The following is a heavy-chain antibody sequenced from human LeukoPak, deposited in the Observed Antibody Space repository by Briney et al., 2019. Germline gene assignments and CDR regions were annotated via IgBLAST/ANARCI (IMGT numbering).Heavy chain of an antibody. D-gene: IGHD4-17*01. CDR2: FSVSGDST. Sequence: GGSLRLSCAASGFTFSSYSVSWFRQAPGKGLEWVSSFSVSGDSTYYADSVKGRFTMSRGNSKNTLYLQMNSLRAEDTAVYYCANSYGDYSHFDYWGQGTLVTVSS. V-gene: IGHV3-23*01. CDR1: GFTFSSYS. J-gene: IGHJ4*02. CDR3: ANSYGDYSHFDY.